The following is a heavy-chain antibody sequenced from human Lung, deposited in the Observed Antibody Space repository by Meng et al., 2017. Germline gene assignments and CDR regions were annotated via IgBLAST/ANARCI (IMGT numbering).Heavy chain of an antibody. D-gene: IGHD2-2*01. V-gene: IGHV3-21*01. Sequence: EVQLVESGGGLVKPGGSLRLSCAASGFTFSTFTMNWVRQAPGKGLEWVSSISSSSNYIYYADSLKGRFTISRDNPKNSLYLQMSSLGAEDTAVYYCARADCTSASCYGSYFDYWGQGTLVTVSS. J-gene: IGHJ4*02. CDR2: ISSSSNYI. CDR3: ARADCTSASCYGSYFDY. CDR1: GFTFSTFT.